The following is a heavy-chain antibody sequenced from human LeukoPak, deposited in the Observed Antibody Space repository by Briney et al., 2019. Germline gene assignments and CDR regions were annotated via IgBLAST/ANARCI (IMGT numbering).Heavy chain of an antibody. D-gene: IGHD6-19*01. J-gene: IGHJ3*02. Sequence: PGGSLRLSCSASGFTFSTYWMSWVRQAPGKGLVWVSRINSDGSSTSYADSVKGRFTISRDNAKNTLYLQMNSLRAEDTAVYYCARGGSGWPDAFDIWGQGTMVTVSS. CDR3: ARGGSGWPDAFDI. CDR2: INSDGSST. V-gene: IGHV3-74*01. CDR1: GFTFSTYW.